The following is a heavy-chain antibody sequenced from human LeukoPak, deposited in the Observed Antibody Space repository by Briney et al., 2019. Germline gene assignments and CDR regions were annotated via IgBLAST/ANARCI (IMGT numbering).Heavy chain of an antibody. V-gene: IGHV3-23*01. CDR3: AKDPYDSSGYYYVGTNY. J-gene: IGHJ4*02. D-gene: IGHD3-22*01. CDR2: ISGSGGST. CDR1: GFTFSSYA. Sequence: GGSLRLSCAASGFTFSSYAMSWVRQAPGKGLKWVSAISGSGGSTYYADSVKGRFTISRDNSKNTLYLQMNSLRAEDTAVYYCAKDPYDSSGYYYVGTNYWGQGTLVTVSS.